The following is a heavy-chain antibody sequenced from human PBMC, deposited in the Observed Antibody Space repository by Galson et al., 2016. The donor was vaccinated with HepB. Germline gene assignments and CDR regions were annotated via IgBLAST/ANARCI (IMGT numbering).Heavy chain of an antibody. CDR3: VRVDGSWSGFDP. CDR2: TYYRSKWYN. J-gene: IGHJ5*02. Sequence: CAISGDSVSNNRAAWNWIRQSPSTGLEWLGRTYYRSKWYNDYAVSVESRISIKPDTAKNELSMQLNSVTPEDAAVYFCVRVDGSWSGFDPWGQGTLVTVSS. V-gene: IGHV6-1*01. D-gene: IGHD2-15*01. CDR1: GDSVSNNRAA.